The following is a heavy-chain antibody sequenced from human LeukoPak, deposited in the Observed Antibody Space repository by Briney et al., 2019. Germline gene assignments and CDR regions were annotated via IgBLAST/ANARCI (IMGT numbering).Heavy chain of an antibody. CDR3: ARDYDSSGWDYFQH. D-gene: IGHD3-22*01. CDR2: ISAYNGNT. Sequence: ASVKVSCKASGYTFTSYGISWVRQAPGQGLEWMGWISAYNGNTNYAQKLQGRVTMTTDTSTSTAYMELRSLRSDDTAVYYCARDYDSSGWDYFQHWGQGTLVTVSS. CDR1: GYTFTSYG. J-gene: IGHJ1*01. V-gene: IGHV1-18*01.